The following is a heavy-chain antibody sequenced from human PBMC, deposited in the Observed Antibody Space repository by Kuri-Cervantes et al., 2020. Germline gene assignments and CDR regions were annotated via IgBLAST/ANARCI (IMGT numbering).Heavy chain of an antibody. CDR3: ARDFAPLSYYYYGMDV. CDR1: GYTFTGYY. V-gene: IGHV1-2*02. Sequence: ASVKVSCKASGYTFTGYYMHWVRQAPGQGLEWMGWINPNSGGTNYAQKFQGRVTMTRDTSISTAYTELSRLRSDDTAVYYCARDFAPLSYYYYGMDVWGQGTTVTVSS. J-gene: IGHJ6*02. CDR2: INPNSGGT. D-gene: IGHD2/OR15-2a*01.